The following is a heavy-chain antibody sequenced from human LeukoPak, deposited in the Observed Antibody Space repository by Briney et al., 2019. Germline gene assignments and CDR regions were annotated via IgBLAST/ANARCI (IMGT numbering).Heavy chain of an antibody. V-gene: IGHV4-30-2*01. CDR2: IYHSGST. D-gene: IGHD5-18*01. Sequence: SQTLSLTCAVSGGPISSGGYSWNWIRQPPGKGLEWIGYIYHSGSTYYNPSLKSRVTISVDRSKNQFSLKLSSVTAADTAVYYCARQPLARYSYDPTPFDIWGQGTMVTVSS. J-gene: IGHJ3*02. CDR3: ARQPLARYSYDPTPFDI. CDR1: GGPISSGGYS.